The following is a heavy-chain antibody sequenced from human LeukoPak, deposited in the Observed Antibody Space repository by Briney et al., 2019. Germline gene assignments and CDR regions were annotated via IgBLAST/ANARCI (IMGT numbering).Heavy chain of an antibody. CDR2: ISYDGSNK. CDR1: GFTFSNYG. CDR3: AKDQDRAAAGYLFDY. J-gene: IGHJ4*02. V-gene: IGHV3-30*18. Sequence: GGSLRLSCAASGFTFSNYGMHWVRQAPGKGLEWVAVISYDGSNKYYADSVKGRFTISRDNSKNTLYLQMNSLRAEDTAIYYCAKDQDRAAAGYLFDYWGQGTLVTVSS. D-gene: IGHD6-13*01.